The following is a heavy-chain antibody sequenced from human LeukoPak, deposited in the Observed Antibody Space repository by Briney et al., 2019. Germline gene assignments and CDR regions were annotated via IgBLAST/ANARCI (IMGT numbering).Heavy chain of an antibody. CDR2: VWYNECS. D-gene: IGHD3-3*01. J-gene: IGHJ6*03. Sequence: SETLSLTCSVPGASISSYYWTWVRQTPEKGLEWIATVWYNECSDYNASLTSRVSISIDTSENRFSLRQTSVTAADTAVYYCARSPPGLRLLQSSNRPNYMDVWGKGTSVIVSS. CDR1: GASISSYY. V-gene: IGHV4-59*01. CDR3: ARSPPGLRLLQSSNRPNYMDV.